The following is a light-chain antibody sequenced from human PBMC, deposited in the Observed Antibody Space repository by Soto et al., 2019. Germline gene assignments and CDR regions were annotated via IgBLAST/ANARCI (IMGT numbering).Light chain of an antibody. Sequence: DIVMTQSPLSLPVTSGEPASISCRSSQSLLHSNGYNYLDWYLQKPGQSPQLLIFSASTRATGIPARFSGSGSGTEFTLTISSLQSEDFAVYYCQQYNDWPRTFGQGTKVDIK. CDR1: QSLLHSNGYNY. V-gene: IGKV2-28*01. CDR3: QQYNDWPRT. J-gene: IGKJ1*01. CDR2: SAS.